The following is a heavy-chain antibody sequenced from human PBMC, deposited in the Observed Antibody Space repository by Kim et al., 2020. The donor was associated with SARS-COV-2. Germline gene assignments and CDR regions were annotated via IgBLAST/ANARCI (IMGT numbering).Heavy chain of an antibody. CDR3: ARRGIVEGRYFDY. D-gene: IGHD1-26*01. Sequence: GGSLRLSCVVSGFTFRNYAMTWVRQAPGKGLEWVSAIGGGGGSTYYPDSVRGRFTISRDNSEDTLFLQMKSLRAEDTAMYYCARRGIVEGRYFDYWGQGTLVTVSS. J-gene: IGHJ4*02. CDR2: IGGGGGST. CDR1: GFTFRNYA. V-gene: IGHV3-23*01.